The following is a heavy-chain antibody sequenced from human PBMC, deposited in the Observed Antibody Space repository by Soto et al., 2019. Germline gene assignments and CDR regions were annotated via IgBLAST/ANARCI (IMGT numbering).Heavy chain of an antibody. CDR1: GGSFSGYY. Sequence: QVQLQQWGAGLLKPSETLSLTCAVYGGSFSGYYWSWIREPPGKGLEWIGEINHSGSTNYNPSLKSRVTISVDTSKNQFSLKLSSVTAADTAVYYCAREAPFEGDIWGQRTMVTVSS. V-gene: IGHV4-34*01. D-gene: IGHD3-3*02. CDR3: AREAPFEGDI. J-gene: IGHJ3*02. CDR2: INHSGST.